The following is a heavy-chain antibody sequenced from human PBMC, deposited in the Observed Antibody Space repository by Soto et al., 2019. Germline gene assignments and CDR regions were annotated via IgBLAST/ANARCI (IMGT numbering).Heavy chain of an antibody. CDR2: ILKDGSQE. CDR1: GFTFSSCG. D-gene: IGHD1-26*01. V-gene: IGHV3-30*18. Sequence: QVQLVESGGGVVQPGRSLRLSCAASGFTFSSCGMHWVRQAPGKGLEWVAAILKDGSQEFYADSVKGRLTISRDNSKTTLSLQMNSLRTEDTAVAYCEKDPGNLANWCDPWGQGTLVTVSS. CDR3: EKDPGNLANWCDP. J-gene: IGHJ5*02.